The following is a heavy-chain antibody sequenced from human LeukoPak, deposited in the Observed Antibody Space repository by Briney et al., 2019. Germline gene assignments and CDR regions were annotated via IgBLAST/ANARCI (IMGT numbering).Heavy chain of an antibody. V-gene: IGHV3-33*01. CDR3: ARDRPTGSYYSIDY. CDR1: GFTFSSYG. J-gene: IGHJ4*02. Sequence: ERSLRLSCAASGFTFSSYGMHWVRQAPGKGLEWVAVIWYDGSNRYYADSVKGRFTISRDNSKNTLYLQMNSLRAEDTAVYYCARDRPTGSYYSIDYWGQGTLVTVSS. CDR2: IWYDGSNR. D-gene: IGHD1-26*01.